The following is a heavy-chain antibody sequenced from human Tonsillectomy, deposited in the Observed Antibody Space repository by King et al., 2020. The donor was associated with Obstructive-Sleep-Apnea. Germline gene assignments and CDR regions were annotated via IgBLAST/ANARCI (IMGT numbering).Heavy chain of an antibody. CDR2: IYYSGST. V-gene: IGHV4-39*07. CDR1: GGSISSSSYY. D-gene: IGHD6-13*01. CDR3: AGLIAAAPKTRDYYYGMDV. Sequence: QLQESGPGLVKPSETLSLTCTVSGGSISSSSYYWGWIRQPPGKGLEWIGSIYYSGSTYYNPSLKSRVTISVDTSKNQFSLKLSSVTAADTAVYYCAGLIAAAPKTRDYYYGMDVWGQGTTVTVSS. J-gene: IGHJ6*02.